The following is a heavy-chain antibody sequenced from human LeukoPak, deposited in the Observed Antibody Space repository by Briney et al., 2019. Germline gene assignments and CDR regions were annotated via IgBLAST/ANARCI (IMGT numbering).Heavy chain of an antibody. CDR2: IYYSGST. D-gene: IGHD4-17*01. V-gene: IGHV4-61*01. J-gene: IGHJ4*02. CDR1: GGSISSSSYY. CDR3: ARVLDYGDNYFDY. Sequence: SETLSLTCTVSGGSISSSSYYWSWIRQPPGKGLEWIGYIYYSGSTNYNPSLKSRVTISVDTSKNQFSLKLSSVTAADTAVYYCARVLDYGDNYFDYWGQGTLVTVSS.